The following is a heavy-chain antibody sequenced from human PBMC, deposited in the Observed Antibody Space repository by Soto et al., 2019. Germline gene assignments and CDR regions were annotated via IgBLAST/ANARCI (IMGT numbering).Heavy chain of an antibody. J-gene: IGHJ4*02. CDR3: ARLGGDYQAFDQ. CDR1: GGSMNTYY. CDR2: IYYSGST. V-gene: IGHV4-59*08. Sequence: QVQLQESGPGLVKPSETLSLTCTVSGGSMNTYYWGWFRQPPGKGLEWVGYIYYSGSTTYSPSLKSRVTISLATSKNQCALILNSVTAADTAVYYCARLGGDYQAFDQWGQGSLVTVSS. D-gene: IGHD2-21*01.